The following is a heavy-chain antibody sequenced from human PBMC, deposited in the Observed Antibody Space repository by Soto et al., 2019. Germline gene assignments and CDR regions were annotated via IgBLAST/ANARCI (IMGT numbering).Heavy chain of an antibody. V-gene: IGHV3-72*01. CDR2: TRNKANSYTT. D-gene: IGHD4-17*01. J-gene: IGHJ4*02. CDR1: GFTFSDHY. CDR3: ARELMSTVTCFDY. Sequence: PGGSLRLSCAASGFTFSDHYMDWVRQAPGKGLEWVGRTRNKANSYTTEYAASVKGRFTISRDDSKNSLYLQMNSLKTEDTAVYYCARELMSTVTCFDYWGQGTLVTVSS.